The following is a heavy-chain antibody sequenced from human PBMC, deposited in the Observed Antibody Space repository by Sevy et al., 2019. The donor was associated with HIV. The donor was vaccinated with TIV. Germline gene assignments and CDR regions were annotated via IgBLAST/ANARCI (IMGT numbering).Heavy chain of an antibody. V-gene: IGHV3-23*01. Sequence: GGCLRLSCAASGFTFSSYAMSWVRQAPGKGLEWLSAISGSGGSTYYADSVKGRFTISRDNSKNMLYLQMNSLRAEDTAVYYCQISPISVAGTPSSGRFDPWGQGTLVTVSS. CDR3: QISPISVAGTPSSGRFDP. CDR2: ISGSGGST. D-gene: IGHD6-19*01. J-gene: IGHJ5*02. CDR1: GFTFSSYA.